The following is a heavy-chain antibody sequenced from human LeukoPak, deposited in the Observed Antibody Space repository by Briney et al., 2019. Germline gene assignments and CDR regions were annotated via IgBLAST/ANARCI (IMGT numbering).Heavy chain of an antibody. CDR3: ARESYYDSSGYYGHGDY. CDR2: ISSSGSTI. J-gene: IGHJ4*02. Sequence: GGSLRLSCAASGFTFSDYYMSWIRQAPGKGLEWVSYISSSGSTIYYADSVKGRFTISRDNAKNPLYLQMNSLRAEDTAVYYCARESYYDSSGYYGHGDYWGQGTLVTVSS. V-gene: IGHV3-11*01. CDR1: GFTFSDYY. D-gene: IGHD3-22*01.